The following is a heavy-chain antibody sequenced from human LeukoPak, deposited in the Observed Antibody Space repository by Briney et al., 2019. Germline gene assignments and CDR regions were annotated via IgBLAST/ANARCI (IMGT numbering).Heavy chain of an antibody. Sequence: SETLSLTCTVSGGSISSSSYYWGWIRQPPGKGLEWIGSIYYSGSTYYNPSLKSRVTISVDTSKNQFSLKLSSVTAADTAVYYCARGAAYSYGYPHQDYWGQGTLVTVSS. CDR2: IYYSGST. D-gene: IGHD5-18*01. J-gene: IGHJ4*02. CDR3: ARGAAYSYGYPHQDY. CDR1: GGSISSSSYY. V-gene: IGHV4-39*07.